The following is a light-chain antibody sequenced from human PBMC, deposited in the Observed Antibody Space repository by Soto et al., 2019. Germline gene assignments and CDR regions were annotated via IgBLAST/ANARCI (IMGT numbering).Light chain of an antibody. CDR3: QQYGSSGT. Sequence: EIVLTQSPDTLSLSPGERATVSCRASQSLSSSYLAWYQQRPGQAPRLLIYGTSNRATGIPDRFSGSGSGTDFTLTISRLEPEDFAVYYCQQYGSSGTFGQGTKVDI. V-gene: IGKV3-20*01. CDR2: GTS. J-gene: IGKJ1*01. CDR1: QSLSSSY.